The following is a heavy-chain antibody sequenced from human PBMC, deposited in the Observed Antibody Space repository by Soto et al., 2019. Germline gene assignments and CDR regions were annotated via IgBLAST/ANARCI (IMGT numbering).Heavy chain of an antibody. D-gene: IGHD3-3*01. J-gene: IGHJ6*02. CDR1: RFTFSSYA. Sequence: GGSLRLSCAASRFTFSSYAMHWVRQAPGKGLEWVAVISYDGSNKYYADSVKGRFTISRDNSKNTLYLLMNSLRAEDTAVYYCARGRFLGWLLFNYYYYGMDVWGQGTKVTVSS. CDR3: ARGRFLGWLLFNYYYYGMDV. CDR2: ISYDGSNK. V-gene: IGHV3-30-3*01.